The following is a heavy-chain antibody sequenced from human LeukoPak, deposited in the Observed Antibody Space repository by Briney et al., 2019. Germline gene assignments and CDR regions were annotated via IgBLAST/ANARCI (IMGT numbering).Heavy chain of an antibody. CDR1: GYTFTSYY. J-gene: IGHJ4*02. D-gene: IGHD3-10*01. Sequence: ASVKVSCTASGYTFTSYYMHWVRQAPGQGLEWMGIINPSGGSTSYAQKFQGRVTMTRDTSTSTVYMELSSLRSEDTAVYYCERSMAMVRGVIIWIAPRADYWGQGTLVTVSS. V-gene: IGHV1-46*01. CDR3: ERSMAMVRGVIIWIAPRADY. CDR2: INPSGGST.